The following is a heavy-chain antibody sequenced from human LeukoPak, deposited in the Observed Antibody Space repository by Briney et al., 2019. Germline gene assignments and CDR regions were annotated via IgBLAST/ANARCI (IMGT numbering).Heavy chain of an antibody. CDR3: AGRGGGYCSGGICFYDYGMDV. V-gene: IGHV4-59*08. CDR2: LYYSGNT. Sequence: SETLSLTCTVSGDSISSYYWSWIRQPPGKGLEWIGYLYYSGNTNYNPSLKSRVTISVDTSKSQFSLRLSSVTAADTAVYYCAGRGGGYCSGGICFYDYGMDVWGQGTTVTVSS. CDR1: GDSISSYY. D-gene: IGHD2-15*01. J-gene: IGHJ6*02.